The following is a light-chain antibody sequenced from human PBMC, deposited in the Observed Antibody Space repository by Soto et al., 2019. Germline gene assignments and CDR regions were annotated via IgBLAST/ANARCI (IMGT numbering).Light chain of an antibody. J-gene: IGKJ2*01. V-gene: IGKV3-15*01. CDR1: QSVGSK. CDR3: QQYSNWYT. Sequence: EIVLTQSPATLSVSPGERATLSCRASQSVGSKLAWYQQQPGQAPRLLIYGASTRATDIPARFSGSGSGTDFTLTISSLQSEDFAVYYCQQYSNWYTFGQGTKLEVK. CDR2: GAS.